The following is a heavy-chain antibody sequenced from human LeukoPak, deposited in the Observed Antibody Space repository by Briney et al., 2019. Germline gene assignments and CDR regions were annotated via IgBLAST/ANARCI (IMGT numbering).Heavy chain of an antibody. D-gene: IGHD2-15*01. CDR1: GGSFSGYF. CDR2: INHSGST. J-gene: IGHJ4*02. Sequence: SGTLSVTCEVYGGSFSGYFWSWIRQPPGKGLEWIGEINHSGSTKYNPPLKSRVTISVDTSKNQFSLNLSSVTAADTAVYYCARGYCSGGSCYDSLDYWGQGTLVTVSS. CDR3: ARGYCSGGSCYDSLDY. V-gene: IGHV4-34*01.